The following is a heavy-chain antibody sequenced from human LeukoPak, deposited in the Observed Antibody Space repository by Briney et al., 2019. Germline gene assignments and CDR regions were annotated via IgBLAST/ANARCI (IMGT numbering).Heavy chain of an antibody. Sequence: GGSLRLSCAASGFTFSSYAMSWVRQAPGKGLEWVSTISGSGDSTFYADSVKGRFTISRDNSKNTLYLQMNSLRAEDTAVYYRAKDGHVTIYYYYMDVWGKGTTVAVS. V-gene: IGHV3-23*01. J-gene: IGHJ6*03. CDR3: AKDGHVTIYYYYMDV. D-gene: IGHD3-9*01. CDR1: GFTFSSYA. CDR2: ISGSGDST.